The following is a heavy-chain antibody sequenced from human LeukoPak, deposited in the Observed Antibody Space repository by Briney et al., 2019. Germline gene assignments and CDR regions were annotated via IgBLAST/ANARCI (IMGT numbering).Heavy chain of an antibody. D-gene: IGHD2-15*01. CDR1: GGSISSHY. Sequence: PSETLSLTRTVSGGSISSHYWTWIGQTPGKGLEWIGYIYYTGSTNYNPSLKSRLTISLDRSKNQFSLKLSSVTAADTAVYYCARENCGSGPYYYYGMDVWGQGTTLTVSS. CDR2: IYYTGST. V-gene: IGHV4-59*11. J-gene: IGHJ6*02. CDR3: ARENCGSGPYYYYGMDV.